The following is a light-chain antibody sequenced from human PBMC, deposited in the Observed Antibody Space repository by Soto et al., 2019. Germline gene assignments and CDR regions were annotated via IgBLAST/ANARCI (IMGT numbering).Light chain of an antibody. V-gene: IGKV1-5*03. CDR2: KAS. CDR1: QSINSW. CDR3: QQYNSYST. J-gene: IGKJ2*01. Sequence: DIQMTQSPSTLSASVGDRVTITCRASQSINSWLAWYQQKPGKAPKPLIYKASNLETGVPSRFSGSGSGTEFTLTISSLQPDDSATYYCQQYNSYSTFGQGTKLEIK.